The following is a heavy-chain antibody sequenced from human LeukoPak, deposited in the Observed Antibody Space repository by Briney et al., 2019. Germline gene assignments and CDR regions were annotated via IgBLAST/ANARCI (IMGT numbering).Heavy chain of an antibody. D-gene: IGHD3-10*01. V-gene: IGHV1-24*01. CDR3: ATGIRVYYYGMDV. J-gene: IGHJ6*02. CDR2: FDPEDGET. CDR1: GYTLTELS. Sequence: ASVTVSCTVSGYTLTELSMHWVRQAPGKGLEWMGGFDPEDGETIYAQKFQGRVTMTEDTSTDTAYMELSSLRSEDTAVYYCATGIRVYYYGMDVWGQGTTVTVSS.